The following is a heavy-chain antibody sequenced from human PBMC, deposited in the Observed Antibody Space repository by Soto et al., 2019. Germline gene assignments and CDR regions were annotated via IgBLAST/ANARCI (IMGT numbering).Heavy chain of an antibody. CDR3: ARERPDGARLVP. J-gene: IGHJ5*02. CDR2: IYYSGST. Sequence: QVQLQESGPGLVKPSQTLSLTCTVSGGSISSGDYYWSWIRQPPGKGLEWIGYIYYSGSTYYNPSLKCRVTISVDTSKNQFSLKLSSGTAADTAVYYCARERPDGARLVPWGQVTLVTVSS. CDR1: GGSISSGDYY. D-gene: IGHD6-6*01. V-gene: IGHV4-30-4*01.